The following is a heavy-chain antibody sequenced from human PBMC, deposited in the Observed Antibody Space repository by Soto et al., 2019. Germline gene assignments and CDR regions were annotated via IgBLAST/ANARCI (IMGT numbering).Heavy chain of an antibody. CDR1: GFTFSSYS. J-gene: IGHJ4*02. CDR3: ARDCTYYDFWRGAYYFDY. V-gene: IGHV3-48*02. CDR2: ISSSSSTI. D-gene: IGHD3-3*01. Sequence: EVQLVESGGGLVQPGGSLRLSCAASGFTFSSYSMNWVRQAPGKGLEWVSYISSSSSTIYYADSVKGRFTISRDNAKNSLYLQMNSLRDEDTAVYYCARDCTYYDFWRGAYYFDYWGQGTLVTVSS.